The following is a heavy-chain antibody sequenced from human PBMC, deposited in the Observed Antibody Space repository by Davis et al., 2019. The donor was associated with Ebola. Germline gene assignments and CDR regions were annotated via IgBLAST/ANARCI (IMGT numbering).Heavy chain of an antibody. CDR2: IYYSVST. V-gene: IGHV4-38-2*02. CDR3: VTWVRYSWFDP. CDR1: GYSISSGYY. Sequence: PSETLSLTCTVSGYSISSGYYWSWIRQSPGKGLEWIGYIYYSVSTNSNPSLRGRVSMSMDTSKSQFSLRLSSVTAADTAVYYCVTWVRYSWFDPWGQGTLVTVSS. J-gene: IGHJ5*02.